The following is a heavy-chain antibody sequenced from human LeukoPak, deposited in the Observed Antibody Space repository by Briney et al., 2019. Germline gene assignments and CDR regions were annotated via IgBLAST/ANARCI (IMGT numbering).Heavy chain of an antibody. CDR2: IKQGGSEK. CDR3: ARDMDPTVVPFDY. Sequence: PGGSLRLSCAASGFTLSSYWMSWVRQAPGKGLEWVANIKQGGSEKYYVDSVKGRFTISRDNAKNSLYLQMNSLRAEDTAVYYCARDMDPTVVPFDYWGQGTLVTVSS. CDR1: GFTLSSYW. V-gene: IGHV3-7*01. D-gene: IGHD4-23*01. J-gene: IGHJ4*02.